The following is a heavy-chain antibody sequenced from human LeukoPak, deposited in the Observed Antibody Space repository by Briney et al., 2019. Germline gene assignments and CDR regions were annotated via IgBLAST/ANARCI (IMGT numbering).Heavy chain of an antibody. D-gene: IGHD3-22*01. Sequence: GASVKVSCKASGYTFTSYGISWVRQAPGQGLEWMGWISAYNGNTNYAQKLQGRVTVTTDTSTSTAYMELRSLRSDDTAVYYCARDRYDHDSSGYYEFWGQGTLVTVSS. V-gene: IGHV1-18*01. CDR2: ISAYNGNT. CDR3: ARDRYDHDSSGYYEF. J-gene: IGHJ4*02. CDR1: GYTFTSYG.